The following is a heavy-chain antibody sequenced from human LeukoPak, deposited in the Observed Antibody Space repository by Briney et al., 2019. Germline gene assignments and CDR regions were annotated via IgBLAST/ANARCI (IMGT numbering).Heavy chain of an antibody. D-gene: IGHD2-2*01. CDR2: ISGSGGRT. CDR1: GFTFRSYA. CDR3: TKNIIVVPAQDY. J-gene: IGHJ4*02. V-gene: IGHV3-23*01. Sequence: PGGSLRLSCAASGFTFRSYAMSWARQPPGKGLEWVTAISGSGGRTYDADSVKGRFTISRDNSKNTQYLQMNSLRAEDTAVYYCTKNIIVVPAQDYWGQGTLVTVSS.